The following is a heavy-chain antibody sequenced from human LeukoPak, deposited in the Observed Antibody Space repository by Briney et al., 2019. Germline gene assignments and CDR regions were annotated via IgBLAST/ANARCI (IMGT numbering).Heavy chain of an antibody. V-gene: IGHV3-7*01. J-gene: IGHJ5*02. CDR1: GFTFSSYW. CDR2: IKKDGSEE. D-gene: IGHD2-2*01. CDR3: ARDDCSSISCYHNWFDP. Sequence: PGGSLRLSCAASGFTFSSYWMSWVRQAPGKGLGWVANIKKDGSEEYYVDSVKGRFTISRDNAKNSLYLQMNSLRAEDTAVYYCARDDCSSISCYHNWFDPWGQGPLVTVSS.